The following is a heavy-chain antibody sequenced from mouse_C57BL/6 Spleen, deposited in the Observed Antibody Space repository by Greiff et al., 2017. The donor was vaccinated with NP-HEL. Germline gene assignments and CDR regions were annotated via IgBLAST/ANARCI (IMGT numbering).Heavy chain of an antibody. CDR2: ISYSGST. CDR1: GYSITSGYG. V-gene: IGHV3-2*02. D-gene: IGHD1-2*01. J-gene: IGHJ2*01. Sequence: VQLQQSGPGLVKPSQSLSLTCTVTGYSITSGYGWNWIRQFPGNKLEWMGYISYSGSTNYNPSLKSRISITRDTSKNQFFLQLNSVTNEDTATYYCARTAMIKYWGQGTTLTVSS. CDR3: ARTAMIKY.